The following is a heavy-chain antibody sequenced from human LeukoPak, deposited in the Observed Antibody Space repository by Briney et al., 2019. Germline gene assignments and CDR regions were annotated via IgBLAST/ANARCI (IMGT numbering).Heavy chain of an antibody. J-gene: IGHJ4*02. CDR2: ISWNSGSI. Sequence: GGSLRLSCAASGFTFDDYAMHWVRQAPGKGLEWVSGISWNSGSIGYADSVKGRFTISRDNAKNSLYLQMNSLRAEDTAVYYCAREDFSYFDYWGQGTLVTVSS. CDR3: AREDFSYFDY. V-gene: IGHV3-9*01. D-gene: IGHD2/OR15-2a*01. CDR1: GFTFDDYA.